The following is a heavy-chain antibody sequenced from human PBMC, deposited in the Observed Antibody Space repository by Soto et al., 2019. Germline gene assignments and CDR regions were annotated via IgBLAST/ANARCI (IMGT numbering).Heavy chain of an antibody. D-gene: IGHD5-12*01. V-gene: IGHV4-31*03. J-gene: IGHJ4*02. CDR3: ATGTVATMAFDY. CDR1: VEAIGNGGYY. CDR2: IYYSGTT. Sequence: HSETMYITCTFSVEAIGNGGYYWSWVRQHPGMGLEWIGYIYYSGTTSYNPSLKSRVTISVDTSKNQFSLNLTSVTAADPAVYYCATGTVATMAFDYWGKGTLVTVS.